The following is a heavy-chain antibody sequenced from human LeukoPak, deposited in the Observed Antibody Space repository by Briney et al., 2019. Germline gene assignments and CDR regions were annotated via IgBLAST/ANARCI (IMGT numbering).Heavy chain of an antibody. J-gene: IGHJ4*02. CDR1: GGSISSSSYY. CDR2: IYYSGST. D-gene: IGHD6-13*01. V-gene: IGHV4-39*01. CDR3: ARSYSSSWYQDY. Sequence: SETLSLTCTVSGGSISSSSYYWGWIRQPPGKGLEWIGSIYYSGSTYYNPSLKSRVTISVDTSKNRFSLKLSSVTAADTAVYYCARSYSSSWYQDYWGQGTLVTVSS.